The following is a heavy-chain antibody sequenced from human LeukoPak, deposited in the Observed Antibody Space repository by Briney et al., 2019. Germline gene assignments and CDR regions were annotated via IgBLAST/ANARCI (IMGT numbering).Heavy chain of an antibody. CDR1: GGSISSSSYY. D-gene: IGHD3-10*01. CDR2: IYYSGST. V-gene: IGHV4-39*07. J-gene: IGHJ6*03. CDR3: ARDGTLWFGDDYYYYMDV. Sequence: SETLSLTCTVSGGSISSSSYYWGWIRQPPGKGLEWIGSIYYSGSTYYNPSLKSRVTISVDTSKNQFSLKLSSVTAADTAVYYCARDGTLWFGDDYYYYMDVWGKGTTVTVSS.